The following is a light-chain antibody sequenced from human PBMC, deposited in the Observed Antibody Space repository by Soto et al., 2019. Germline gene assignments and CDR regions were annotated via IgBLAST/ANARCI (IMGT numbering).Light chain of an antibody. V-gene: IGLV2-11*01. CDR2: DVS. CDR3: CSYAGIHSSGYV. J-gene: IGLJ1*01. Sequence: QSALTQPRSVSGSPGQSVTISCTVTSNDVGGYYFVSWYQQHPGKAPQLLIYDVSERPSGIPDRFSGSKSGNTASLTISGLQTDDEADYYCCSYAGIHSSGYVFGTGTKVTVL. CDR1: SNDVGGYYF.